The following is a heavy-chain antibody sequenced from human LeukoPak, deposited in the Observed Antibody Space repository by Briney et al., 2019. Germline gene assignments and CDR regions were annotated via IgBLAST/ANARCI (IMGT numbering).Heavy chain of an antibody. Sequence: GGSLRLSCAASGFTFSSYAMHWVRQAPGKGLEWVAVISYDGSNKYYADSVKGRFTISRDNSKNTLYLQMNSLRAEDTAVYYCARDVAVVDAFDIWGQGTMVTVSS. CDR3: ARDVAVVDAFDI. J-gene: IGHJ3*02. CDR1: GFTFSSYA. D-gene: IGHD2-2*01. CDR2: ISYDGSNK. V-gene: IGHV3-30-3*01.